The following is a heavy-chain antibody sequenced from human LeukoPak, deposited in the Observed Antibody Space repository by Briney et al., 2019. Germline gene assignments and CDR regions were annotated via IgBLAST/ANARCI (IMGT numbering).Heavy chain of an antibody. J-gene: IGHJ4*02. V-gene: IGHV7-4-1*02. Sequence: GASVKVSCKASGYTFTSYAMNWVRQAPGQGLEWMGWINTNTGNPTYAQGFTGRFVFSLDTSVSTAYLQISSLKAEDTAVYYCEREDRAAAGEDLDYWGQGTLVTVSS. CDR3: EREDRAAAGEDLDY. CDR2: INTNTGNP. CDR1: GYTFTSYA. D-gene: IGHD6-13*01.